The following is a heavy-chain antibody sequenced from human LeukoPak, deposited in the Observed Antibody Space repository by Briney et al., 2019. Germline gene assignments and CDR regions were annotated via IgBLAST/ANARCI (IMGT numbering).Heavy chain of an antibody. CDR1: GYTFTSYY. Sequence: ASVKVSCKASGYTFTSYYMHWVRQAPGQGLGWMGIINPSSGSTSYAQKFQGRVTMTRDTSTSTVYMELSSLRSEDTAVYYCARDPGVTMVRGVIPIEYYYYYYMDVWGKGTTVTVSS. V-gene: IGHV1-46*01. D-gene: IGHD3-10*01. CDR2: INPSSGST. J-gene: IGHJ6*03. CDR3: ARDPGVTMVRGVIPIEYYYYYYMDV.